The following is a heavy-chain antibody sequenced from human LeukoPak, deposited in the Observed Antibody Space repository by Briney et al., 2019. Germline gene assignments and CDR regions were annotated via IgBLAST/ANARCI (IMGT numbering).Heavy chain of an antibody. CDR3: ARKTGTGDFDY. CDR2: IYYSGST. CDR1: GGSISSSSYY. J-gene: IGHJ4*01. D-gene: IGHD1-1*01. V-gene: IGHV4-39*01. Sequence: SETLSLTCTVSGGSISSSSYYWGWIRQPPGKGLEWIGSIYYSGSTYYNPSLKSRVTISVDTSKNQFSLKLSSVTAADMAVYYGARKTGTGDFDYSGQGSLVTVSS.